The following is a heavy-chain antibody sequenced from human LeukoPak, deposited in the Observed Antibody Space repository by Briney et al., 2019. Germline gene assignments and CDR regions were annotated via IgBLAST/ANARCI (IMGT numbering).Heavy chain of an antibody. CDR2: ISSSGSTI. J-gene: IGHJ4*02. D-gene: IGHD5/OR15-5a*01. CDR1: GFTFSSYE. Sequence: GGSLRLSCAASGFTFSSYEMNWVRQAPGKGLEWVSYISSSGSTIYYADSVKGRFTISRDNAKNSLYLQMNSLRAEDTAVYYCARQMGLGVWALDYWGQGTLVTVSS. V-gene: IGHV3-48*03. CDR3: ARQMGLGVWALDY.